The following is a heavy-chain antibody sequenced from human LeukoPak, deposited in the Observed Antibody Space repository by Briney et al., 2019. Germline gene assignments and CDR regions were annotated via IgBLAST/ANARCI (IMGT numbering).Heavy chain of an antibody. CDR3: AKDLVSSSWGCFDY. D-gene: IGHD6-13*01. J-gene: IGHJ4*02. CDR1: GFTFSIYG. Sequence: GGSLRLSCAASGFTFSIYGMSWVRQAPGKGLEWVSAISGSGGSTHYADSVKGRFTMSRDNSENTLYLQMNSLRAEDTAVYYCAKDLVSSSWGCFDYWGQGTLVTVSS. CDR2: ISGSGGST. V-gene: IGHV3-23*01.